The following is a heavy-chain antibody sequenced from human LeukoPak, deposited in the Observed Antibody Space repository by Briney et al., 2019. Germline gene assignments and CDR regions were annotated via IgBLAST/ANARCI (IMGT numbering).Heavy chain of an antibody. CDR1: GFTFSSYA. CDR2: ISGSGGST. CDR3: ARGVVSLAPRTPGAFDY. V-gene: IGHV3-23*01. D-gene: IGHD6-6*01. J-gene: IGHJ4*02. Sequence: GGSLRLSCAASGFTFSSYAMSWVRQAPGKGLECVSAISGSGGSTYYADSVKGRFTISRDNSKNTLYLQMNSLRAEDTAVYYCARGVVSLAPRTPGAFDYWGQGTLVTVSS.